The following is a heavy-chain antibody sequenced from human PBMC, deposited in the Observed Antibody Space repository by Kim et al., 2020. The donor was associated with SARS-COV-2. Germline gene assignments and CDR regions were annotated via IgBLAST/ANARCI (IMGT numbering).Heavy chain of an antibody. CDR3: ARRSGWYMGGRYYYGMDV. V-gene: IGHV5-51*01. CDR2: IYPDDSDT. D-gene: IGHD6-19*01. CDR1: GYSFTTYW. J-gene: IGHJ6*02. Sequence: GESLKISCKGSGYSFTTYWIGWVRQMPGKGLEWMGIIYPDDSDTRYSPSFQGQVTISADKSISTAYLQWSSLKASDTAMYYCARRSGWYMGGRYYYGMDVWGQGPTVTVSS.